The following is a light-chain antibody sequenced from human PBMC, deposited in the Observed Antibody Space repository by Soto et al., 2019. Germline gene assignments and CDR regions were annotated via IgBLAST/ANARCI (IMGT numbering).Light chain of an antibody. Sequence: EIVMTQSPAPLSVSPGERATLSCRASQSVSNNLAWYQKKPGQAPRVLLYGASTRATGIPARFSGSGSGTEFTLTISSLQSEDFAVDYWQQYNNWWTFGQGTRVEIK. CDR1: QSVSNN. CDR2: GAS. CDR3: QQYNNWWT. J-gene: IGKJ1*01. V-gene: IGKV3-15*01.